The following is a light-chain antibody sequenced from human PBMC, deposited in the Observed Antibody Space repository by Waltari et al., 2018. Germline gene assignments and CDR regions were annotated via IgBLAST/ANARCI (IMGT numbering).Light chain of an antibody. CDR3: QQRSNRPPSXT. Sequence: EIVLTQSPATLSLSPGERATLSCRASQSVSSYLAWYQQKPGQAPRLLIYDASNRATGIPARFSGSGSGTDFTLTISSLEPEDXAVYYCQQRSNRPPSXTXXXXTRLEIK. V-gene: IGKV3-11*01. J-gene: IGKJ5*01. CDR2: DAS. CDR1: QSVSSY.